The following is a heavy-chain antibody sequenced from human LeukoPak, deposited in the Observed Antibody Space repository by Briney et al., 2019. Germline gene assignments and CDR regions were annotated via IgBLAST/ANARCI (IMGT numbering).Heavy chain of an antibody. CDR1: GFTFSSSA. D-gene: IGHD3-22*01. V-gene: IGHV3-30*02. CDR3: AKGSWHFDSSGYYDY. Sequence: GGSLGLSCAASGFTFSSSAMNWVRQAPGKGLEWVAFMQYDGSKTYYADSVTGRFTISRDNSKNTLYLQMNSLRAEDTGVYYCAKGSWHFDSSGYYDYWGQGTLVTVSS. CDR2: MQYDGSKT. J-gene: IGHJ4*02.